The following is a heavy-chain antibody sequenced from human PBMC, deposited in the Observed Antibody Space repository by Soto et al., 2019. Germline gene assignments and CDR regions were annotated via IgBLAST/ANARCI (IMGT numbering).Heavy chain of an antibody. CDR1: GFTFSSYS. J-gene: IGHJ4*02. D-gene: IGHD6-13*01. V-gene: IGHV3-21*01. CDR2: ISSSSSYI. CDR3: AREGIAAALDY. Sequence: EVQLVESGGGLVKPGGSLRLSCAAAGFTFSSYSMNWVRQAPGKGLEWVSSISSSSSYIYYADSVKGRFTISRDNAKNSLYLQVNSLRAEDTAVYYCAREGIAAALDYWGQGTLVTVSS.